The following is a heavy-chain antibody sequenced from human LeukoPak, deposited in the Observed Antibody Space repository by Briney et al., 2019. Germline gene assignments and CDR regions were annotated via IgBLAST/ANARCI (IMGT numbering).Heavy chain of an antibody. V-gene: IGHV3-48*01. J-gene: IGHJ4*02. CDR3: ARAYDILIGYYHFDY. CDR1: GFTFSSYT. CDR2: ISSSISTV. Sequence: GGSLRLSCTASGFTFSSYTMNWVRQAPGQGLEWVSYISSSISTVNYAESVQGRFTISRDKAKNSVYMQMNSLRSEDTAVYYCARAYDILIGYYHFDYWGQGTLVTVSA. D-gene: IGHD3-9*01.